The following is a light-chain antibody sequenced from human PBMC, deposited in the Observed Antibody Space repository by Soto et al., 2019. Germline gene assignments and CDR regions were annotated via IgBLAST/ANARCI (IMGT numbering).Light chain of an antibody. V-gene: IGKV3-15*01. J-gene: IGKJ4*01. CDR3: QQYNNWPPT. CDR1: QSVSSN. CDR2: GAS. Sequence: IVMTQSPATVSVSPGERATLSCRASQSVSSNLAWYQQKPGQAPRLLIYGASTRATGIPARFSGSGSGTEFALTISSQQSEDFAVYYCQQYNNWPPTFGGGTKVEIK.